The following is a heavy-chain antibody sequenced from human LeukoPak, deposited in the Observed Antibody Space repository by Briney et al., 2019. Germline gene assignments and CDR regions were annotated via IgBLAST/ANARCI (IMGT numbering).Heavy chain of an antibody. CDR2: IYSGGST. CDR3: ASTDTTDWYVDY. Sequence: GGSLRLSCAAPGFTVSSNYMSWVRQAPGKGLEWVSVIYSGGSTYYADSVKGRFTISRDNSKNTLYLQMNSLRAEDTAVYYCASTDTTDWYVDYWGQGTLVTVSS. CDR1: GFTVSSNY. D-gene: IGHD3-9*01. J-gene: IGHJ4*02. V-gene: IGHV3-66*01.